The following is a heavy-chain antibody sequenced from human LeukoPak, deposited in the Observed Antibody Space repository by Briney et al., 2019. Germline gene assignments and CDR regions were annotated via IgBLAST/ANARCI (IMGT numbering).Heavy chain of an antibody. CDR3: ARDSPQDCNSNTCYDY. CDR1: GFSFSSYA. J-gene: IGHJ4*02. CDR2: ISGTGGNT. Sequence: GGSLRLSCAASGFSFSSYAMTWVRQAPGRGLEWVSGISGTGGNTYHADSVKGRFTVSRDNSKNTMYLQMNSLRAEDTAVYYCARDSPQDCNSNTCYDYWGQGTLVTVSS. V-gene: IGHV3-23*01. D-gene: IGHD2-2*01.